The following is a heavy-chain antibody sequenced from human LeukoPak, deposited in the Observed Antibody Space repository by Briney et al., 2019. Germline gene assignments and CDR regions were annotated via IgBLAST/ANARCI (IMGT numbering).Heavy chain of an antibody. J-gene: IGHJ4*02. CDR1: GYTFTSYD. D-gene: IGHD5-12*01. CDR3: ARDGGYDYAFDY. Sequence: SVKVSCKASGYTFTSYDINWVRQATGQGLEWMGGIIPIFGTANYAQKFQGRVTITADESTSTAYMELSSLRSEDTAVHYCARDGGYDYAFDYWGQGTLVTVSS. V-gene: IGHV1-69*13. CDR2: IIPIFGTA.